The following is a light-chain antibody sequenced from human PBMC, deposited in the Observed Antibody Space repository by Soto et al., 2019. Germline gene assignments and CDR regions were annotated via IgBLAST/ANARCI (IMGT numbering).Light chain of an antibody. CDR1: SSDVGGYNY. CDR3: SSYTSFSTYV. V-gene: IGLV2-14*01. Sequence: QSALTQPASVSGSPGQSITISCTGTSSDVGGYNYVSWYQQHPGKAPKLMIYEVSNRPSGVSNRFSGSKSDNTASLTISGLQAEDEADYYCSSYTSFSTYVFGTGTKLTV. CDR2: EVS. J-gene: IGLJ1*01.